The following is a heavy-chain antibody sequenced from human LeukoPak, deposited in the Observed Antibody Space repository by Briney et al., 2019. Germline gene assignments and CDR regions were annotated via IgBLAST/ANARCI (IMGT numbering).Heavy chain of an antibody. CDR2: IIPIFGTA. CDR1: GGTFSSYA. J-gene: IGHJ4*02. V-gene: IGHV1-69*13. Sequence: SVKVSCKASGGTFSSYAISWVRQAPGQGLEWMGGIIPIFGTANYAQKFQGRVTITADESTSTAYMELSSLRSEDTAVYYCARGFATTVTTKYNWNGSPFDYWGQGTLVTVSS. CDR3: ARGFATTVTTKYNWNGSPFDY. D-gene: IGHD4-11*01.